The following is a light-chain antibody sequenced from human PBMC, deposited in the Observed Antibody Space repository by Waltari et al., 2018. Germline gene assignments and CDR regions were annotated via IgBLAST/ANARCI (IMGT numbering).Light chain of an antibody. Sequence: SYDLTQPPSVSVSPGQTASITCSGAKLWEKYVCCYQQRPGQSPLLVIYRDAKRPSGIPERFSGSNSGTTATLTIGGTQSIDEADYYCQAWDTNTVIFGGGTKLTVL. CDR3: QAWDTNTVI. V-gene: IGLV3-1*01. CDR2: RDA. J-gene: IGLJ2*01. CDR1: KLWEKY.